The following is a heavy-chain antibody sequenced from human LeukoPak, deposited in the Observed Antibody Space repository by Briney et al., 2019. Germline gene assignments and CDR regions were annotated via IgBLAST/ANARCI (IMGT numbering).Heavy chain of an antibody. CDR2: ISNDGMRK. CDR3: ARRRDGYNPELGY. D-gene: IGHD5-24*01. V-gene: IGHV3-30*04. J-gene: IGHJ4*02. CDR1: GFTFSRSA. Sequence: GGSLRLSCAASGFTFSRSAMHWVRQPPGKGLEWMAVISNDGMRKFHADSVKGRFTISRDNSKNTLYLQMDSLTTEDTALYYCARRRDGYNPELGYWGQGTLVTVSS.